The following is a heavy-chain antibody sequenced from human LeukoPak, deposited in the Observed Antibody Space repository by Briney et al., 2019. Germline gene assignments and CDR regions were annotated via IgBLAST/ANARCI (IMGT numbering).Heavy chain of an antibody. V-gene: IGHV3-23*01. Sequence: PGGSLRLSCAASGFTFSSYSMSWVRQAPGKGLEWVAAIRGSGGRTHYADSVKGRFTISRDNSKNTLYLQMNSLSAEDTAVYYCAKDSKILGATFRSYHHTDVWGKGTAVTVSS. J-gene: IGHJ6*03. CDR3: AKDSKILGATFRSYHHTDV. CDR2: IRGSGGRT. CDR1: GFTFSSYS. D-gene: IGHD1-26*01.